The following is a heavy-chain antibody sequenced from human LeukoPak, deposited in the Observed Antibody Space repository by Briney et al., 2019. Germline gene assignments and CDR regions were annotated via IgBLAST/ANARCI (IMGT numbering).Heavy chain of an antibody. CDR1: GYTFIGYY. J-gene: IGHJ5*02. CDR3: ARSRGWYCGWFDP. D-gene: IGHD6-19*01. CDR2: INLNSGGT. Sequence: ASVKVSCMTSGYTFIGYYMHWVRQAPGQGLEWMGWINLNSGGTNYAPTFQGRVTMTRDTSRSTGYRELSRLRSDDPAVYSAARSRGWYCGWFDPWGQGTLVTVSS. V-gene: IGHV1-2*02.